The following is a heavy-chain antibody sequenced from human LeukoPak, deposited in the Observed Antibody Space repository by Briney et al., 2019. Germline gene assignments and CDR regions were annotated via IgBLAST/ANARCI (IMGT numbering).Heavy chain of an antibody. CDR3: ARVISPYGSGSYGSYFDY. D-gene: IGHD3-10*01. CDR1: GYTFTGYY. V-gene: IGHV1-2*02. J-gene: IGHJ4*02. CDR2: INPNSGGT. Sequence: ASVKVSCKASGYTFTGYYMHWVRQAPGQGLEWMGWINPNSGGTNYAQKFQGRVTMTRDTSISTAYMELSRLRSDDTAVYYCARVISPYGSGSYGSYFDYWGQGTLVTVSS.